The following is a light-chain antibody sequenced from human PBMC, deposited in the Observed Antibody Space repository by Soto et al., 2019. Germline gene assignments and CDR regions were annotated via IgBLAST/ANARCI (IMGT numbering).Light chain of an antibody. CDR3: QQYYTMYT. CDR2: KTS. V-gene: IGKV1-5*03. CDR1: QSIDNW. J-gene: IGKJ2*01. Sequence: DIQMTQSPSTLSASVGDRVTITCRASQSIDNWLAWYQEKPGKAPKLLTYKTSTLASGVPSRFSGSASGTEFTLTISSLQPDDFATYYCQQYYTMYTFGRGTRLEI.